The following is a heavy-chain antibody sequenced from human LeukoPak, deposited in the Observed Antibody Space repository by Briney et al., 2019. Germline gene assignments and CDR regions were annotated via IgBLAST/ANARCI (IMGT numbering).Heavy chain of an antibody. CDR3: ASSPSYIRY. V-gene: IGHV1-2*02. CDR2: INPNSGDT. J-gene: IGHJ4*02. D-gene: IGHD1-14*01. CDR1: GYTFTDYY. Sequence: ASVKVSGKASGYTFTDYYIHWVRQAPGQGLEWMGWINPNSGDTNYAQNFQGRVTMTRDTSISTAYMELSRLTSDDTAVYYCASSPSYIRYWGQGTLVTVSS.